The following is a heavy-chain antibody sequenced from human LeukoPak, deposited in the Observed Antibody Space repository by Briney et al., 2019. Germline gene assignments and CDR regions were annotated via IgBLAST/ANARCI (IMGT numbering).Heavy chain of an antibody. D-gene: IGHD2-21*01. CDR1: GGSISPHY. Sequence: SETLSLTCTVSGGSISPHYWTWIRQPPGKGLEWIGYIYFTGTINYNPSLKSRVTISVDTSKNQFFLKLNSVTAADTAVYYCARGGAYSDSWGQGTLVTVSS. CDR3: ARGGAYSDS. J-gene: IGHJ4*02. CDR2: IYFTGTI. V-gene: IGHV4-59*11.